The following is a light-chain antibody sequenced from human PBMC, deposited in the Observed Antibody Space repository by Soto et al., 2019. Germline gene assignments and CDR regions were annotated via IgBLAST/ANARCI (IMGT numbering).Light chain of an antibody. V-gene: IGKV1-9*01. CDR2: DAS. CDR1: QSIXSY. J-gene: IGKJ1*01. Sequence: DILLTQSPAFLSASVGDRVTIACRASQSIXSYFACYQQKPGKAPKILXYDASTLQSGVPSRLSGSGSGTEFTLTISSLQPEDFANYYCQQFNSYPRTFGQGTKVDIK. CDR3: QQFNSYPRT.